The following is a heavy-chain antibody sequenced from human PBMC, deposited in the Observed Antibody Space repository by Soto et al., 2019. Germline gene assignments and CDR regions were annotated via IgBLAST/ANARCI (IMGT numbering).Heavy chain of an antibody. CDR3: ARLSSRMINAFDI. D-gene: IGHD3-16*01. V-gene: IGHV4-30-4*01. CDR2: IYYSGNT. Sequence: QVQLQESGPGLVKPSQTLSLTCTVSGGSISSGVYYWRWIRQPPGKDLEWIGYIYYSGNTYYNPSHNSRVTISVDTSKNQLSLKLSSVTAADTAVYYCARLSSRMINAFDIWGQGTMVTVSS. CDR1: GGSISSGVYY. J-gene: IGHJ3*02.